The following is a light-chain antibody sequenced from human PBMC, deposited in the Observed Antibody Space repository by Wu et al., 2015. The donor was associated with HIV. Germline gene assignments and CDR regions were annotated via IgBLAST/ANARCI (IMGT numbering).Light chain of an antibody. J-gene: IGKJ1*01. CDR2: DAS. CDR1: QSISTY. CDR3: QKYNTAPWT. Sequence: EIVLTQSPATLSLSPGERATVSCRASQSISTYLGWYQQKPGQAPRLLIYDASNRATGIPARFSGSGSGTDFTLTISSLEPEDVATYYCQKYNTAPWTFGQGTKVEMK. V-gene: IGKV3-11*01.